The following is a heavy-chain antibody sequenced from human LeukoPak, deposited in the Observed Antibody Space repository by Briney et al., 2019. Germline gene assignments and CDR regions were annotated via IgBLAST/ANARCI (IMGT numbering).Heavy chain of an antibody. CDR3: ARAKVSSSWPGWFDP. Sequence: SETLSLTCTVSGGSISSSSYYWGWIRQPPGKGLEWIGSIYYSGSTYYNPSLKSRVTISVDTSKNQSSLKLSSVTAADTAVYYCARAKVSSSWPGWFDPWGQGTLVTVSS. CDR2: IYYSGST. CDR1: GGSISSSSYY. D-gene: IGHD6-13*01. J-gene: IGHJ5*02. V-gene: IGHV4-39*07.